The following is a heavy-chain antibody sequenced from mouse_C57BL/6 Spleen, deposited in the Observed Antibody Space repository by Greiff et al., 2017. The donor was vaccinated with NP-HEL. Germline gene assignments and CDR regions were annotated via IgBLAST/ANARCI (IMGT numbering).Heavy chain of an antibody. J-gene: IGHJ1*03. D-gene: IGHD1-3*01. Sequence: VQLQQSGAELVRPGASVTLSCKASGYTFTDYEMHWVKQTPVHGLEWIGAIDPETGGTAYNQKFKGKAILTADKSSSTAYMEPRSLSSEDPAVYYCTREVLGYFDVWGTGTTVTVSS. CDR2: IDPETGGT. CDR1: GYTFTDYE. V-gene: IGHV1-15*01. CDR3: TREVLGYFDV.